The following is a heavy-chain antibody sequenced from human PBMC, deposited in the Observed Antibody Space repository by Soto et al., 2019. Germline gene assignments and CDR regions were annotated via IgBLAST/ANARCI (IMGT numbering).Heavy chain of an antibody. D-gene: IGHD6-13*01. J-gene: IGHJ6*02. CDR3: ARDRPPGYSSSWYGNGMDV. CDR1: GFTFSSYS. CDR2: ISSSSSYI. Sequence: GGSLRLSCAASGFTFSSYSMNWVRQAPGKGLEWVSSISSSSSYIYYADSVKGRFTISRDNAKNSLYLQMNSLRAEDTAVYYCARDRPPGYSSSWYGNGMDVWGQGTTVTVSS. V-gene: IGHV3-21*01.